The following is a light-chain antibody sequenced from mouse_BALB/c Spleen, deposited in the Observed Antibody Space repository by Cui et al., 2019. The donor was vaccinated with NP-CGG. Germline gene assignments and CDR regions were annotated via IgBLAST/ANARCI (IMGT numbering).Light chain of an antibody. CDR3: ALWYSNHWV. J-gene: IGLJ1*01. CDR1: TGAVTTSNY. V-gene: IGLV1*01. CDR2: GTN. Sequence: QAVVTQESALTTSPGETVTLNCRSSTGAVTTSNYANWAQEKPDHLFTGLIGGTNNRAPGVPARFSGSLIGDKAALTITGARTEDEAIYFCALWYSNHWVFGGGTKLTVL.